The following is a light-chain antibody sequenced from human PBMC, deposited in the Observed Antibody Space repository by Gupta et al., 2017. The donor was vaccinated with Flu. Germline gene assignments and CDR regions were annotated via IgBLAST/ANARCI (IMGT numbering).Light chain of an antibody. J-gene: IGLJ2*01. CDR1: SSDVGNFDL. V-gene: IGLV2-23*02. CDR2: EVI. CDR3: CSDAGSNNVI. Sequence: ITISCTGTSSDVGNFDLVSWYQHHPGKAPKLIIFEVIRRPSGISDRFSASKSGNTASLTISGRQAEDEAEYYCCSDAGSNNVIFGGGTKLTVL.